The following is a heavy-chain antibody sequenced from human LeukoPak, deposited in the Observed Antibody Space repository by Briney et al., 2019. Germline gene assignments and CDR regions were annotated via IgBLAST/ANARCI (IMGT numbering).Heavy chain of an antibody. V-gene: IGHV3-21*01. CDR3: AVGACSGGSCYLNYYGMDV. CDR2: ISSSSSYI. Sequence: GGSLRLSCAASGFTFSSYSMNWVRQAPGKGLEWVSSISSSSSYIFYADSVKGRFTISRDNAKNSLYLQMNSLRAEGTAAYYCAVGACSGGSCYLNYYGMDVWGQGTTVTVSS. D-gene: IGHD2-15*01. J-gene: IGHJ6*02. CDR1: GFTFSSYS.